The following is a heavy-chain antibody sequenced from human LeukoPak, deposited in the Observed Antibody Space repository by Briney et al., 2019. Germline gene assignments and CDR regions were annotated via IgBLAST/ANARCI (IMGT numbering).Heavy chain of an antibody. CDR3: ARAPNPYDSSGYYYDY. V-gene: IGHV4-34*01. D-gene: IGHD3-22*01. CDR1: GGSFSGYY. CDR2: INHSGST. Sequence: SETLSLTCAVYGGSFSGYYWSWIRQPPGKGLEWIGEINHSGSTNYNPSLKSRVTISVDTSKNQFSLKLSSVTAADTAVYYCARAPNPYDSSGYYYDYWDQGTLVTVSS. J-gene: IGHJ4*02.